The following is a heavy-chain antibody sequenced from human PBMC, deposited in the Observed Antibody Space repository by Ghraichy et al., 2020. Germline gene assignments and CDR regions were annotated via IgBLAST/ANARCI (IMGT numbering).Heavy chain of an antibody. D-gene: IGHD6-19*01. CDR1: GFTFSSYN. J-gene: IGHJ4*02. CDR3: ARGGYNSGWYY. V-gene: IGHV3-21*01. CDR2: ISSSSTYI. Sequence: GSLNISCAASGFTFSSYNMNWVRQAPGKGLEWVSSISSSSTYIFYADSVKGRFTISRDNAKNSLYLQMNSLRAEDTAVYYCARGGYNSGWYYWGQGTLVTVSS.